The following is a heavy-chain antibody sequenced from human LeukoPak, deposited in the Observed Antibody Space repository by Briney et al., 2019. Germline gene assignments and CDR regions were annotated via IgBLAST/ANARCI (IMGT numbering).Heavy chain of an antibody. J-gene: IGHJ4*02. V-gene: IGHV1-58*02. CDR2: IVVGSGNT. CDR3: EGTYDSSGYYLEY. CDR1: GFTFTSSA. Sequence: ASVKVSCKASGFTFTSSAMQWVRQARGQRLEWIGWIVVGSGNTNYAQKFQERVTITRDMSTSTAYMELSSLRSEDTAVYYCEGTYDSSGYYLEYWGQGTLVTVSS. D-gene: IGHD3-22*01.